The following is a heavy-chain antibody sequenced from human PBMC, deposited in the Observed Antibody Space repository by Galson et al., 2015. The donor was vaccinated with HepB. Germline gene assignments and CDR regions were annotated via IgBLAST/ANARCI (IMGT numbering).Heavy chain of an antibody. CDR2: INPNSGGT. Sequence: SVKVSCKASGYTFTDYYIHWVRQAPGQGLEWMGWINPNSGGTNYAQKFQGRVTMTRDTSISTAYMELSRLRSDDTAVYYCARGRWGNIAVAGSPPFWYFDLWGRGTPVTVSS. J-gene: IGHJ2*01. CDR3: ARGRWGNIAVAGSPPFWYFDL. D-gene: IGHD6-19*01. CDR1: GYTFTDYY. V-gene: IGHV1-2*02.